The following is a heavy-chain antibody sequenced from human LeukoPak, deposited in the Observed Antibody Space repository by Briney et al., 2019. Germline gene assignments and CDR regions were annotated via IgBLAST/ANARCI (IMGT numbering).Heavy chain of an antibody. Sequence: SETLSLTCAVSGGSIATTTYHWGWIRQPPGKGLEWIGSIYYTGIAYYSPSLKSRVTISVDTSKNQFSLKLSSVTAADTAMYYCARLIYGSPADFWGQGTLVTVSS. D-gene: IGHD2-15*01. CDR1: GGSIATTTYH. CDR2: IYYTGIA. CDR3: ARLIYGSPADF. J-gene: IGHJ4*02. V-gene: IGHV4-39*01.